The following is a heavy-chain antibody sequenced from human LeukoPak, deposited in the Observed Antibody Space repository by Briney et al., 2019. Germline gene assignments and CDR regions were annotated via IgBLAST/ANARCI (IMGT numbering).Heavy chain of an antibody. Sequence: GGSLRLSCAASGFTFSSYAMNWVRQAPGKGLAWVSGINNSGGSTYYADSVKGRFTISRDNSKNTLYLQMNSLRAEDTAVYYCARGRAYFDWGQGTLVTVSS. J-gene: IGHJ1*01. CDR1: GFTFSSYA. CDR3: ARGRAYFD. V-gene: IGHV3-23*01. D-gene: IGHD3-9*01. CDR2: INNSGGST.